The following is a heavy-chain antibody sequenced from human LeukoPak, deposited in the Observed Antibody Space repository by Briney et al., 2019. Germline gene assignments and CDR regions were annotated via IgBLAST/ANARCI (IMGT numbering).Heavy chain of an antibody. V-gene: IGHV3-30*18. Sequence: WRSLGLSCAASGFTFSSYGMHWVRQAPGKGLEWVAVISYDEINKYYADSVKGRFTISRDNSKNTLFLHMNNLRAEDTAIYYCAKQYRVQDYFYYYMDVWGKGTTVTVSS. CDR1: GFTFSSYG. J-gene: IGHJ6*03. CDR3: AKQYRVQDYFYYYMDV. CDR2: ISYDEINK. D-gene: IGHD1-14*01.